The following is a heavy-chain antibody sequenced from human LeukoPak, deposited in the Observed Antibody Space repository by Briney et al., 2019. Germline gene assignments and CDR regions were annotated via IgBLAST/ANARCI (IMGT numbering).Heavy chain of an antibody. Sequence: SETLSLTCTVSGGSISSSSYYWSWIRQAPGKGLEWIGYIYYSGSTNYNPALKSRVTISVDTSKNQLSLKLTSVTAADTTVYYCARLGGYYFDYWGQGTLVAVSS. J-gene: IGHJ4*02. CDR2: IYYSGST. D-gene: IGHD3-22*01. CDR1: GGSISSSSYY. V-gene: IGHV4-61*05. CDR3: ARLGGYYFDY.